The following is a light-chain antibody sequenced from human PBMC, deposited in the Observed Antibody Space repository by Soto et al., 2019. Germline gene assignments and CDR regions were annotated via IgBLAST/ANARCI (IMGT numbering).Light chain of an antibody. CDR2: EDI. Sequence: QSVLTQPASVSGSPGQSITISCTGTSSDVRSYSLLSWYQHHPGKAPKLIIYEDIKGPSGVSNRFSGSKSGNTASLRISGLQAEDEADYYCYTYAGGSTYLFGTGTKVTVL. V-gene: IGLV2-23*01. CDR1: SSDVRSYSL. CDR3: YTYAGGSTYL. J-gene: IGLJ1*01.